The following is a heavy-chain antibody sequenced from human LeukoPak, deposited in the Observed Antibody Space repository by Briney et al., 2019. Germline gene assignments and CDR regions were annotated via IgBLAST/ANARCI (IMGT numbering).Heavy chain of an antibody. CDR1: GFTVSSNY. Sequence: GGSLRLSCAASGFTVSSNYMSWVRQAPGKGQEWFSVLYSDVSTYYADSVKGRFTISRLNSKNTLYLQMNSLRAEDTAVYYCARMNSGTYFDYWGQGTLVSVSS. D-gene: IGHD1-26*01. V-gene: IGHV3-53*04. CDR3: ARMNSGTYFDY. J-gene: IGHJ4*02. CDR2: LYSDVST.